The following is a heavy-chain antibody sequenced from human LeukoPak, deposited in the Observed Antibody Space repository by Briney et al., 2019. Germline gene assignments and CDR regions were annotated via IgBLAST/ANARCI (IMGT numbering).Heavy chain of an antibody. CDR3: ARESDTAMVNWYFDL. D-gene: IGHD5-18*01. CDR1: GGSISSYY. Sequence: SETLSLTCTVSGGSISSYYWSWIRQPPGKGLEWIGYIYYSGSTNYNPSLKSRVTISVDTSKNQFSLKLSSVTAADTAVYYCARESDTAMVNWYFDLWGRGTLVTVSS. J-gene: IGHJ2*01. V-gene: IGHV4-59*12. CDR2: IYYSGST.